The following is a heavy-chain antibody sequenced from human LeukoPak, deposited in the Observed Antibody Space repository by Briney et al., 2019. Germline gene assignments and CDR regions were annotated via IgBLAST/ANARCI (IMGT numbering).Heavy chain of an antibody. CDR1: GGSISGYY. CDR2: IYYNGIS. CDR3: ARDPYAPPSSDLQRFDS. D-gene: IGHD6-19*01. Sequence: SETLSLTCTVSGGSISGYYWSWIRQPPGKGLEWIAYIYYNGISNYNPSLKSRVIISVDSSKNQFSLKLTSVTAADTAVYYCARDPYAPPSSDLQRFDSWGQGTLVTVSS. J-gene: IGHJ5*01. V-gene: IGHV4-59*01.